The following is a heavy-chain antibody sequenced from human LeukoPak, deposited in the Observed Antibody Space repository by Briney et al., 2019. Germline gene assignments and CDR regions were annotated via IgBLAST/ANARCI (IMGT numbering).Heavy chain of an antibody. J-gene: IGHJ2*01. V-gene: IGHV4-30-2*01. CDR1: GGSISSGGYS. CDR3: ARTLGTVTTRYFDL. D-gene: IGHD4-17*01. CDR2: IYHSGST. Sequence: SQTLSLTCAVSGGSISSGGYSWSWIRQPPGKGLEWIGYIYHSGSTYYNPSLKSRVTISVDRSKNQFSLKLSSVTAADTAVYYCARTLGTVTTRYFDLWGRGTLVTVSS.